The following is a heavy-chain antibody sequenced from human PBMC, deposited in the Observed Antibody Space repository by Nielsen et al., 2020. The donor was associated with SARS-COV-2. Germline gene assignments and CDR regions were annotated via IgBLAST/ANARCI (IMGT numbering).Heavy chain of an antibody. CDR3: ARDWIDSYGATNWFDP. V-gene: IGHV1-69*04. D-gene: IGHD5-18*01. CDR2: IIPILGIA. Sequence: WVRQAPGQGLEWMGRIIPILGIANYAQKFQGRVTITADKSTSTAYMELSSLRSEDTAVYYCARDWIDSYGATNWFDPWGQGTLVTVSS. J-gene: IGHJ5*02.